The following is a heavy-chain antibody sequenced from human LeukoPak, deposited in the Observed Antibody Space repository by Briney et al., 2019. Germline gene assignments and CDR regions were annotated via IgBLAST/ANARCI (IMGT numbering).Heavy chain of an antibody. CDR1: GYTFTSYY. CDR3: ARGGYCSGGSCYSRPTDLDY. D-gene: IGHD2-15*01. J-gene: IGHJ4*02. Sequence: ASVKVSCKASGYTFTSYYMHWVRQAPRQGLEWMGIINPSGGSTSYAQKFQGRVTMTRDMSTSTVYMELNSLRSEDTAVYYCARGGYCSGGSCYSRPTDLDYWGQGTLVTVSP. V-gene: IGHV1-46*01. CDR2: INPSGGST.